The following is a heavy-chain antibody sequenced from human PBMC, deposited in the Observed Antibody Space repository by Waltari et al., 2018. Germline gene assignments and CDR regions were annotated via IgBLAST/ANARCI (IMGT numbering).Heavy chain of an antibody. CDR2: IYPGDSDT. CDR3: ARQIGRELLRDY. Sequence: VQLVQCGAAVNKPWESLKISGQGSGCSFTNYWIGWVRQMPGKGLEWMGIIYPGDSDTRYSPSFQGQVTISADKSISTAYLQWSSLKASDTAMYYCARQIGRELLRDYWGQGTLVTVSS. D-gene: IGHD1-26*01. CDR1: GCSFTNYW. J-gene: IGHJ4*02. V-gene: IGHV5-51*01.